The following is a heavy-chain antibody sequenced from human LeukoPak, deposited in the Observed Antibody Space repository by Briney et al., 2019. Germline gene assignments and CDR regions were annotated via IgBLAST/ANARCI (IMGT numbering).Heavy chain of an antibody. J-gene: IGHJ4*02. CDR3: ARDGYSSRGDFDY. D-gene: IGHD6-13*01. Sequence: ASVKVSCKASGYTFTSYDINWVRQAPGQGLEWMGWMNPNSGNTGYAQKFQGRVTMTTDTSTSTAYMELRSLRSDDTAVYYCARDGYSSRGDFDYWGQGTLVTVSS. V-gene: IGHV1-8*02. CDR2: MNPNSGNT. CDR1: GYTFTSYD.